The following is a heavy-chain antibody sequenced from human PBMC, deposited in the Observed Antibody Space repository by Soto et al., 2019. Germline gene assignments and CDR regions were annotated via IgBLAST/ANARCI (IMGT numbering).Heavy chain of an antibody. Sequence: GESLKISCQGSGYSFTSYWINWVRQMPGKGLEWMGRIDPSDSYTNYSPSFQGHVTISADKSISTAYLQWSSLKASDTAMYYCARHGVVPAARDDGYYYGMDVWGQGTTVTSP. CDR3: ARHGVVPAARDDGYYYGMDV. CDR2: IDPSDSYT. CDR1: GYSFTSYW. V-gene: IGHV5-10-1*01. D-gene: IGHD2-2*01. J-gene: IGHJ6*02.